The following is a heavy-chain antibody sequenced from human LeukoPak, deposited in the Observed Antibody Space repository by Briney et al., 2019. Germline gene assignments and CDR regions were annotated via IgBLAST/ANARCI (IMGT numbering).Heavy chain of an antibody. CDR2: ISSSSGTI. V-gene: IGHV3-48*04. CDR1: GFTFSSYA. D-gene: IGHD3-10*01. CDR3: ARYYGSGAFDI. Sequence: GGSLRLSCAASGFTFSSYAMKWVREAPGKGLEWVSYISSSSGTIYYADSVKGRFTISRDNAKNSLYLQMNSLRAEDTAVYYCARYYGSGAFDIWGQGTMVTVSS. J-gene: IGHJ3*02.